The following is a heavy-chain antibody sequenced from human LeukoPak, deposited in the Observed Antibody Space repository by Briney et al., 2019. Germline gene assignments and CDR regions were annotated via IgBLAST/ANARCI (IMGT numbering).Heavy chain of an antibody. J-gene: IGHJ4*02. CDR1: GFTFSYYA. Sequence: PGGSLRLSCAASGFTFSYYAMTWVRQAPGKGLEWVSAISGSGGSTYYADSVKGRFTISRDNSKNTLYLQMNSLRAEDTAVYYCAKVPTYYDFWSGYYTGGYFDYWGQGTLVTVSS. V-gene: IGHV3-23*01. CDR3: AKVPTYYDFWSGYYTGGYFDY. D-gene: IGHD3-3*01. CDR2: ISGSGGST.